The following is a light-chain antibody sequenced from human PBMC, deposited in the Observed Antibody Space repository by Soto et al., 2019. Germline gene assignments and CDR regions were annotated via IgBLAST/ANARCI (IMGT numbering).Light chain of an antibody. CDR1: SSASVDDNY. CDR3: NSYRSDTTVGVD. V-gene: IGLV2-14*03. Sequence: QSALTQPASISGSPGQSITISCLGVSSASVDDNYVSWYQQHPGKAPKLILYNVSYRPSGVSDRFSGSKSGNTASLTISGLQPEDEGHYFCNSYRSDTTVGVDFGGGTKVTVL. J-gene: IGLJ2*01. CDR2: NVS.